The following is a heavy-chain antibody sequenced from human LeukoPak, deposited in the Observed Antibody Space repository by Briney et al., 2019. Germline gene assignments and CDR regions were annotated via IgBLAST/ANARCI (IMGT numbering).Heavy chain of an antibody. CDR3: ARDRGYYYDSSGYYGLAY. CDR2: INPSGGST. CDR1: GYTFTSYY. J-gene: IGHJ4*02. Sequence: ASVKVSCKASGYTFTSYYMHWVRQAPGQGLEWMGIINPSGGSTSYAQKFQGRVTMTRDTSISTAYMELSRLRSDDTAVYYCARDRGYYYDSSGYYGLAYWGQGTLVTVSS. D-gene: IGHD3-22*01. V-gene: IGHV1-46*01.